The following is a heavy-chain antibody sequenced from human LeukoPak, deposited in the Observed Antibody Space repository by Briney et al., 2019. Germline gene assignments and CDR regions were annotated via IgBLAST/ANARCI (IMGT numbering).Heavy chain of an antibody. CDR3: ARGRHDITMIVVVMTSVSYYLDV. V-gene: IGHV4-34*01. CDR2: INPSGST. J-gene: IGHJ6*03. Sequence: SETLSLTCAVHGGSFSGYHWTWIRQSPGKGLEWIGDINPSGSTYYNPSLKSRLTISVDTSKNQFSLKLRSVTAADTAVYYCARGRHDITMIVVVMTSVSYYLDVWGKGTTVTVS. D-gene: IGHD3-22*01. CDR1: GGSFSGYH.